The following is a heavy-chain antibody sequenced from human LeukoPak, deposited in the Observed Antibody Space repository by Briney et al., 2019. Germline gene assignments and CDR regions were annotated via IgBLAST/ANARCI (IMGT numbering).Heavy chain of an antibody. D-gene: IGHD3-10*01. CDR3: AKDQSYYNWFDP. J-gene: IGHJ5*02. CDR1: GFTFSSYA. V-gene: IGHV3-23*01. Sequence: QPGGSLSLSCAASGFTFSSYAMTWVRQAPGKGLEWVSSIDANGVATFYAESVKGRFSISRDNAKNTVGLQMHSLTAEDTAVYYCAKDQSYYNWFDPWGQGTLVTVSS. CDR2: IDANGVAT.